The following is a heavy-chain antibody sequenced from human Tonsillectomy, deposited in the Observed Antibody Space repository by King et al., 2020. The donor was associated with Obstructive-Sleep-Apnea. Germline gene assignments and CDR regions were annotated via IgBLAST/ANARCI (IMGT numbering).Heavy chain of an antibody. J-gene: IGHJ4*02. CDR2: IRYDANRK. CDR3: MKDPALTVADTKGDF. D-gene: IGHD6-19*01. V-gene: IGHV3-30*02. Sequence: QLVQSGGGVVQPGGSLRLSCAASGFTFSDCGMHWVRQSPGKGLEWVAFIRYDANRKQYADSVRGRFTISRDNSKNTLYLQMNGLRSEDTAVYYCMKDPALTVADTKGDFWGQGALITVSS. CDR1: GFTFSDCG.